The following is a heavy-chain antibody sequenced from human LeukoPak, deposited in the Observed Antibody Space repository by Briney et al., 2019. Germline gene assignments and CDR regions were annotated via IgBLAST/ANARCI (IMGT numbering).Heavy chain of an antibody. CDR2: TYYRSKWYN. J-gene: IGHJ4*02. Sequence: SQTLSLTFAISGDSVSINSAAWNWIRQSPSRGLEWLGRTYYRSKWYNDYAVSVKSLITINPNTSKNQFSLQLNSVTPEDTAVYYCARTLSGSYFGVFDSWGQGTLVTVSS. V-gene: IGHV6-1*01. CDR3: ARTLSGSYFGVFDS. D-gene: IGHD1-26*01. CDR1: GDSVSINSAA.